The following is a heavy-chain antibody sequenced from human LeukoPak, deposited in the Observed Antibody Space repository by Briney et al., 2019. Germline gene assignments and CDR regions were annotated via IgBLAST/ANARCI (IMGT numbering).Heavy chain of an antibody. CDR3: ARGGTSDAFDI. CDR1: GYTFTSYD. Sequence: ASVKVSCKASGYTFTSYDINWVRQAAGQGREWMGWMNPNSGNTGYAQKFQGRVTITRNTSISTAYMELSSLRSEDTAVYYRARGGTSDAFDIWGQGTMVTVSS. J-gene: IGHJ3*02. D-gene: IGHD1-1*01. V-gene: IGHV1-8*03. CDR2: MNPNSGNT.